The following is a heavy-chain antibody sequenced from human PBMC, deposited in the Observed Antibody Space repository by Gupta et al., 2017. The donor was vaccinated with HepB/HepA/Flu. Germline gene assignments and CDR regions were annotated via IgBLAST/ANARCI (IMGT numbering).Heavy chain of an antibody. Sequence: EVHLVESGGGLVQPGGSLRLSCETSGFSISNNWMAWVRLAPGKGLEWVANIDHDGSTKGYADSVRGRFAISRDNAKNSLFLQMNRLRAEDTAIYYCARDLYSRGGFWGQGTLVTVSS. CDR1: GFSISNNW. D-gene: IGHD4-11*01. CDR3: ARDLYSRGGF. V-gene: IGHV3-7*01. CDR2: IDHDGSTK. J-gene: IGHJ4*02.